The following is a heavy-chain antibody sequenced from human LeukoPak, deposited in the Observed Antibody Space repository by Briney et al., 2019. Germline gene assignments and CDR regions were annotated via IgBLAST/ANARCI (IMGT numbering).Heavy chain of an antibody. Sequence: GGSLRLSCAASGFTFSSYAMHWVRQAPGKGLEWVAVISYDGSNKYYADSVKGRFTISRDSSKNTLYLQMNSLRAEDTAVYYCARRLRYFDYWGQGTLVTVSS. CDR3: ARRLRYFDY. J-gene: IGHJ4*02. D-gene: IGHD2-15*01. CDR2: ISYDGSNK. CDR1: GFTFSSYA. V-gene: IGHV3-30*04.